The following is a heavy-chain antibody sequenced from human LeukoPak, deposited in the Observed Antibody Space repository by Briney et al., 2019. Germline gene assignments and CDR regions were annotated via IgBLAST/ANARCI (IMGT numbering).Heavy chain of an antibody. CDR2: INHSGNT. CDR3: ARGGYTYGFVAKFDS. Sequence: SETLSLACAVYGGSFSGYYWSWIRQPPGKGLEWIAEINHSGNTNYNPSLKSRVTISVDTSKNQFSLKLSSVTAADTAVYYCARGGYTYGFVAKFDSWGQGTLVSVSS. V-gene: IGHV4-34*01. J-gene: IGHJ4*02. D-gene: IGHD5-18*01. CDR1: GGSFSGYY.